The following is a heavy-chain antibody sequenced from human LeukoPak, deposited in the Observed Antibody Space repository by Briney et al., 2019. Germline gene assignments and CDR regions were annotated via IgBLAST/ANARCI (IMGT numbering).Heavy chain of an antibody. CDR2: INSDGSST. CDR1: GFTFSSYW. J-gene: IGHJ5*02. D-gene: IGHD3-22*01. V-gene: IGHV3-74*01. CDR3: ARAHGITMIVRFDP. Sequence: GGSLRLSCAASGFTFSSYWMHWVRHAPGKGLVWVSRINSDGSSTIYADSVKGRFTISRDNAKNTLYLQMNSLRAEDTAVYYCARAHGITMIVRFDPWGQGTLVTVSS.